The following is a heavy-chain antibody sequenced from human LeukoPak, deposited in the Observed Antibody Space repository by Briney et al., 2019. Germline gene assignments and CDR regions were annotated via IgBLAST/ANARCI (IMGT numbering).Heavy chain of an antibody. V-gene: IGHV3-23*01. CDR3: AKDATASPYFHWFDN. Sequence: QTGGSLRLSCAVSGFTFSSYAMNWVRQAPGKGLEWVAGISSGDRTFHAESVKGRFTISRDKSKDTLYLQMNSLRAEDTAVYYCAKDATASPYFHWFDNWGQGTQVIVSS. D-gene: IGHD3-9*01. CDR1: GFTFSSYA. J-gene: IGHJ4*02. CDR2: ISSGDRT.